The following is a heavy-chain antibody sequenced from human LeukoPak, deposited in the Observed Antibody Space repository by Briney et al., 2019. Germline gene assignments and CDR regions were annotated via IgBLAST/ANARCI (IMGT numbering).Heavy chain of an antibody. V-gene: IGHV1-24*01. D-gene: IGHD3-10*01. J-gene: IGHJ5*02. Sequence: ASVKVSCKVSGYTLTELSMHWVRQAPGKGLEWMGGFDPEDGETIYAQKFQGRVTMTEDTSTDTAYMELSSLRSEDTAVYYCAISPPGKQRVGYNWFDPWGQGTLVTVSS. CDR1: GYTLTELS. CDR2: FDPEDGET. CDR3: AISPPGKQRVGYNWFDP.